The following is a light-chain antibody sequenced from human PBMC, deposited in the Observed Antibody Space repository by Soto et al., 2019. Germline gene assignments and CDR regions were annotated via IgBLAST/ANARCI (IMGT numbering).Light chain of an antibody. CDR2: DAS. J-gene: IGKJ4*01. CDR3: QQYDNLPLT. CDR1: QDISNY. Sequence: DIQMTQSPSSLSASVGDRVTITCQASQDISNYLNWYQQKPGKAPKILIYDASNFETGVPSRFSGSGSGTEFTFTISRLQPEDIETYYCQQYDNLPLTFGGGTKVDIK. V-gene: IGKV1-33*01.